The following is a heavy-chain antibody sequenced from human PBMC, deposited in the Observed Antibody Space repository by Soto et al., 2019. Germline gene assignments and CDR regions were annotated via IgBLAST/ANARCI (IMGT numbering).Heavy chain of an antibody. CDR1: GYTFSCFY. J-gene: IGHJ4*02. D-gene: IGHD6-19*01. Sequence: VKVSFEASGYTFSCFYMHWVRQAPGQGLEWMGWINPNSGGTKSAEKFQGRVTMTRDTSISTAYMELSRLTSDDTAVYYCASAAVTGTAGPDFWGQGTQVTVSS. CDR2: INPNSGGT. V-gene: IGHV1-2*02. CDR3: ASAAVTGTAGPDF.